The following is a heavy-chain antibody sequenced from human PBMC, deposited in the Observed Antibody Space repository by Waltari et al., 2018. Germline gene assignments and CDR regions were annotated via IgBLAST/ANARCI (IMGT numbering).Heavy chain of an antibody. CDR2: IGPSDAGI. CDR1: GYRFTTYW. J-gene: IGHJ3*02. D-gene: IGHD2-15*01. V-gene: IGHV5-51*01. Sequence: EVQLVQSGAEVKKPGESLQISCKGSGYRFTTYWIGWVRQMPGKGLGWMGSIGPSDAGIRASPSFQGQVTISADKAINTAYLQWSSLKASDTAMYYCARVLEGGGAFDIWGQGTMVIVSS. CDR3: ARVLEGGGAFDI.